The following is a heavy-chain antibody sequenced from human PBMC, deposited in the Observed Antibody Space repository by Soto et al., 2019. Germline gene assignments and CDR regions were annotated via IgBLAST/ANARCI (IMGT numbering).Heavy chain of an antibody. D-gene: IGHD6-19*01. CDR3: ARDGRQQWLEGHYYYYGMDV. J-gene: IGHJ6*02. CDR2: ISYDGSNK. V-gene: IGHV3-30-3*01. CDR1: GFTFSSYA. Sequence: GGSLRLSCAASGFTFSSYAMHWVRQAPGKGLEWVAVISYDGSNKYYADSVKGRFTISRDNSKNTLYLQMNSLRAEDTAVYYCARDGRQQWLEGHYYYYGMDVWGQGTTVTVSS.